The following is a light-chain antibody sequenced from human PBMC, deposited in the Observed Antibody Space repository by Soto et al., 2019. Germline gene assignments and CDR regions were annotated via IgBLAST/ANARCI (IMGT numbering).Light chain of an antibody. J-gene: IGLJ1*01. V-gene: IGLV2-14*01. CDR3: SSDTTNNTGGYV. Sequence: QSALTQPASVSGSPGQSITISCTGTSSDVGAYNYVSWYQQYPGKAPKLMIYEVKNRPSGVSNRFSGSRSGSTASLTISGLQAEDEADYYCSSDTTNNTGGYVFGTGTKLTVL. CDR2: EVK. CDR1: SSDVGAYNY.